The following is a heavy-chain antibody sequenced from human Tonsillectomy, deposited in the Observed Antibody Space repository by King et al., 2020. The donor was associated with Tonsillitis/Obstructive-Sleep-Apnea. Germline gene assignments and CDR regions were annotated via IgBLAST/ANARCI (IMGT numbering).Heavy chain of an antibody. Sequence: VQLVESGGGLVKPGGSLRLSCAASGFTFSDYTMNWVRQAPGKGLEWGSSITSSSSYIYYADSVKGRFTISRDNAKNSLYLQINSLRAEDTAIYYCATSIVGATDNWFDPWGQGTLVTVSS. CDR1: GFTFSDYT. J-gene: IGHJ5*02. CDR2: ITSSSSYI. V-gene: IGHV3-21*01. D-gene: IGHD1-26*01. CDR3: ATSIVGATDNWFDP.